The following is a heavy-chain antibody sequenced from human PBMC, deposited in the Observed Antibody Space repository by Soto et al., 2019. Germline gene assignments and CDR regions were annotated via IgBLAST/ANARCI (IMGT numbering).Heavy chain of an antibody. CDR3: AHSIRYLATFDY. CDR1: GFSLSTSGVG. V-gene: IGHV2-5*02. CDR2: IYWDDEK. Sequence: QITLKESGPTLVNPTQTLTLTCTFSGFSLSTSGVGVGWIRQPPGKALEWLALIYWDDEKRYSPSLKSRLTITKDASKNQVVLTMTNVDPVDTATYYCAHSIRYLATFDYWGQGTLVTVSS. D-gene: IGHD3-9*01. J-gene: IGHJ4*02.